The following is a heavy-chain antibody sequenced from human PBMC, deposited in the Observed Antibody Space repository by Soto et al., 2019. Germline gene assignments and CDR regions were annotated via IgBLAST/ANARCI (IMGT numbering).Heavy chain of an antibody. CDR2: ISYDGNNK. Sequence: QVQLVESGGGVVQPGRSLRLSCAASGFTFSNYGMHWVRQAPGKGLEWVAVISYDGNNKYYADSVKGRFTISRDNSKNTLYLQLNSLGADDTAVYYCARVTSFGGDLDFWGQGTLVTVSS. CDR1: GFTFSNYG. D-gene: IGHD3-16*01. CDR3: ARVTSFGGDLDF. V-gene: IGHV3-33*01. J-gene: IGHJ4*02.